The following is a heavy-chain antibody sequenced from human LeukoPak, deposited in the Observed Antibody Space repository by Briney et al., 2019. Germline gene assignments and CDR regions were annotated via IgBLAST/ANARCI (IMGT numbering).Heavy chain of an antibody. V-gene: IGHV1-8*01. J-gene: IGHJ4*02. CDR3: ARGPPNWGYDY. CDR1: GYTFTSYD. CDR2: MSPNSGDT. D-gene: IGHD7-27*01. Sequence: ASVKVSSTASGYTFTSYDFNWVRQATGQRPEWMGWMSPNSGDTGYAQKFQDRVTMTRNTSISTAYMELSSLRSDDTAVYYCARGPPNWGYDYWGPGTLVTVSS.